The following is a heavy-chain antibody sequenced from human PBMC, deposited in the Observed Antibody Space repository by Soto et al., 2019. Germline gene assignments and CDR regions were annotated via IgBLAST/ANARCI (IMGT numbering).Heavy chain of an antibody. CDR3: AKEYGWQQLETSGGRFPGNYYYYMDV. D-gene: IGHD6-13*01. Sequence: GGSLRLSCAASGFTFSSYAMSWVRQAPGKGLEWVSAISGSGGSTYYADSVKGRFTISRDNSKNTLYLQMNSLRAEDTAVYYCAKEYGWQQLETSGGRFPGNYYYYMDVWGKGTTVTVSS. CDR1: GFTFSSYA. V-gene: IGHV3-23*01. J-gene: IGHJ6*03. CDR2: ISGSGGST.